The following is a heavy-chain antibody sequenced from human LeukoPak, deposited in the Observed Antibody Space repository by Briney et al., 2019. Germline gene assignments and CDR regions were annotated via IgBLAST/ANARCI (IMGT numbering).Heavy chain of an antibody. D-gene: IGHD1-26*01. J-gene: IGHJ3*02. CDR2: IYSDAST. CDR3: ARELREHGVFDI. V-gene: IGHV3-53*01. CDR1: GFTVRSNY. Sequence: GGSLRLSCAASGFTVRSNYMSWVRQAPGKGLEWVSEIYSDASTYYEASVKGRFSISRDNSKNTVYLQMSSLRAEDTAVYYCARELREHGVFDIWGQGTMVTVSS.